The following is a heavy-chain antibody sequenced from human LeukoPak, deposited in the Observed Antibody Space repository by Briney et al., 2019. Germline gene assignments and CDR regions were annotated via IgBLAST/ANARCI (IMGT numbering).Heavy chain of an antibody. CDR1: GFTFSSYA. Sequence: PGGSLRLSCAASGFTFSSYAMSWVRQAPGKGLEWLSAISGSGDSTYYADSEKGRFTISRDNSKNMLYLQMSSLRAEDTAVYYCAKSPYDSSSYSFDYWGQGTLVTVSS. CDR2: ISGSGDST. CDR3: AKSPYDSSSYSFDY. J-gene: IGHJ4*02. V-gene: IGHV3-23*01. D-gene: IGHD3-22*01.